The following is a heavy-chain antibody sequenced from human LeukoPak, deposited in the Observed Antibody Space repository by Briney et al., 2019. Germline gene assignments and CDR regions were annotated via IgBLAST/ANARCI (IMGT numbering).Heavy chain of an antibody. CDR3: ARVGVAGDPSGAEYFQH. D-gene: IGHD6-19*01. CDR1: GYTFTSYG. CDR2: ISAYNGNT. Sequence: ASVKVSCKASGYTFTSYGISWVRQAPGQGLEWMGWISAYNGNTNYAQKLQGRVTMTTDTSTSTAYMELRSLRSDDTAVYYCARVGVAGDPSGAEYFQHWGQGTLVIVSS. V-gene: IGHV1-18*01. J-gene: IGHJ1*01.